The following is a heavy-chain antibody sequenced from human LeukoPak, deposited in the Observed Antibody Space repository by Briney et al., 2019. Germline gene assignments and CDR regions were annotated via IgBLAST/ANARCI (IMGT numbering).Heavy chain of an antibody. Sequence: GGSLRLSCAASGFTFSTYGMHWVRQAPGKGLEWVAVISYEGSNKYYAGSVKGRFTISRDNSKNTLYLQMNSLRAEDTAVYHCAKDYLGYGDYPYYMDVWGKGTTVTVSS. CDR1: GFTFSTYG. CDR3: AKDYLGYGDYPYYMDV. V-gene: IGHV3-30*18. D-gene: IGHD4-17*01. J-gene: IGHJ6*03. CDR2: ISYEGSNK.